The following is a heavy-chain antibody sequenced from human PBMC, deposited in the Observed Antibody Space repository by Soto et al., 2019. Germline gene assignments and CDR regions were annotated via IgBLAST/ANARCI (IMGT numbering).Heavy chain of an antibody. J-gene: IGHJ4*02. CDR1: GVSSTSHA. D-gene: IGHD1-26*01. CDR2: ISGSGGST. CDR3: AKDFTSGSYVPYYFDY. V-gene: IGHV3-23*01. Sequence: GAAGVSSTSHALCFENKNPGKGLEWVSAISGSGGSTYYADSVKGRFTISRDNSKNTLYLQMNSLRAEDTAVYYCAKDFTSGSYVPYYFDYWGQGTLVTVSS.